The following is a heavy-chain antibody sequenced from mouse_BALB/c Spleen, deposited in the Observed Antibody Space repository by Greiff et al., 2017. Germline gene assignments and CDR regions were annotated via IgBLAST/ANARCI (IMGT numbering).Heavy chain of an antibody. Sequence: EVQGVESGPGLVKPSQSLSLTCTVTGYSITSDYAWNWIRQFPGNKLEWMGYISYSGSTSYNPSLNSRISITRDTSKNQFFLQLNSVTTEDTATYYCARKDYYGSSILDYWGQGTTLTVSS. D-gene: IGHD1-1*01. CDR1: GYSITSDYA. V-gene: IGHV3-2*02. CDR3: ARKDYYGSSILDY. CDR2: ISYSGST. J-gene: IGHJ2*01.